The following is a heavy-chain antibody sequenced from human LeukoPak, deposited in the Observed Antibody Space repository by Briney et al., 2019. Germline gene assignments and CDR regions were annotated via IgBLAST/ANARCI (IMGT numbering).Heavy chain of an antibody. D-gene: IGHD1-26*01. Sequence: GESLKISCQGSGYSFTSYWIAWVRQMPGKGLEWMAIIYPGDSDTSYSPSFQGQVTFSADKSISTAYLQWSSLKASDTAMYYCAREGEVGVHYFDYWGQGTLVTVSS. V-gene: IGHV5-51*01. J-gene: IGHJ4*02. CDR1: GYSFTSYW. CDR3: AREGEVGVHYFDY. CDR2: IYPGDSDT.